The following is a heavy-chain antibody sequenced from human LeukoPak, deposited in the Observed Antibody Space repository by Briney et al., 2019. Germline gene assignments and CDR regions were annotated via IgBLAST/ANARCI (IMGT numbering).Heavy chain of an antibody. Sequence: ASVKVSCRASGYTFTSYDINWVRQATGQGLEWMGWMNPNSGNTGYAQKFQGRVTITRNTSISTAYMELSSLRSEDTAVYYCARGPGIPVYDFWSGYYHPPYFDYWGQGTLVTVSS. CDR3: ARGPGIPVYDFWSGYYHPPYFDY. CDR2: MNPNSGNT. J-gene: IGHJ4*02. CDR1: GYTFTSYD. D-gene: IGHD3-3*01. V-gene: IGHV1-8*03.